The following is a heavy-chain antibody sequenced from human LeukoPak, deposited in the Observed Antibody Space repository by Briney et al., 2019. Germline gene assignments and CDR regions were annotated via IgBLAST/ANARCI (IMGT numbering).Heavy chain of an antibody. CDR3: ARELTRNYYFDY. D-gene: IGHD1/OR15-1a*01. CDR2: IYYSGST. CDR1: GGSISSGGYY. Sequence: SETLSLTCTVSGGSISSGGYYWSWIRQHPGTGLEWIGYIYYSGSTYYNPSLKSRVTISVDTSKNQFSLKLSSVTAADTAVYYCARELTRNYYFDYWGQGTLVTVSS. J-gene: IGHJ4*02. V-gene: IGHV4-31*03.